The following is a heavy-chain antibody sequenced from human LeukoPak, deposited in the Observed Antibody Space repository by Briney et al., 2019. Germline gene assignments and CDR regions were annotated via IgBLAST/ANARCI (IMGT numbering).Heavy chain of an antibody. CDR2: INNDGSST. Sequence: GGSLRLSCAASGFTFSDYNMRWIRQAPGKGLAWVSHINNDGSSTSYADSVKGRFSISRDSSKNILYLQMNSLRAEDTAVYYCAKDRCSNGIGCYYYYMDVWGKGTTVTISS. J-gene: IGHJ6*03. CDR1: GFTFSDYN. CDR3: AKDRCSNGIGCYYYYMDV. D-gene: IGHD2-8*01. V-gene: IGHV3-74*01.